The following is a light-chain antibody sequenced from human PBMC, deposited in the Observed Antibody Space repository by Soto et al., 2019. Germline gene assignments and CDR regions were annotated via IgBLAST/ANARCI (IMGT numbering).Light chain of an antibody. CDR2: DVT. J-gene: IGLJ2*01. V-gene: IGLV2-11*01. Sequence: QSVLTQPRSVSGSPGQSVTISCTGTSNDVGGYDYVSWYQQYPGKAPTYILYDVTKRPSGVPDRFSGSKSGNTASLTISGLQADGEADYYCCSYAGNYTFFGGGTKVTVL. CDR3: CSYAGNYTF. CDR1: SNDVGGYDY.